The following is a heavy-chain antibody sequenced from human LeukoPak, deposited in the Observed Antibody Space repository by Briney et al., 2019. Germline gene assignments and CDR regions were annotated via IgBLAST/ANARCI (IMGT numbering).Heavy chain of an antibody. V-gene: IGHV4-4*07. Sequence: TSETLSLTCTVSGASISPYYWTWIRQPAGKGLEWIGHIHTSGSTNYNPSLKSRVTMSLDTSKNQLSLKLNSVTAADTAVYYCAKEGMIRGVIDYWGQGALVTVSS. CDR3: AKEGMIRGVIDY. CDR2: IHTSGST. D-gene: IGHD3-10*01. J-gene: IGHJ4*02. CDR1: GASISPYY.